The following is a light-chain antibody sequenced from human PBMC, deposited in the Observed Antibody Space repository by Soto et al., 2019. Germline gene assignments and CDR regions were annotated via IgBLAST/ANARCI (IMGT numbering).Light chain of an antibody. CDR3: CSYAGGSTLL. V-gene: IGLV2-23*01. Sequence: QSALTQADSVSGSPGQSITISCTGTSSDVGSYNLVSWYQQHPGKAPKLIICEGIKRPSGVSSRFSGSRSGNTASLTISGLQADDEVDYYCCSYAGGSTLLFGGGTKLTVL. CDR1: SSDVGSYNL. J-gene: IGLJ2*01. CDR2: EGI.